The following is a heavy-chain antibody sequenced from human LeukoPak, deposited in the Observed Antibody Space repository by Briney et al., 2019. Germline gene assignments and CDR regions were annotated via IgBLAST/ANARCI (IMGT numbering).Heavy chain of an antibody. V-gene: IGHV3-48*03. J-gene: IGHJ4*02. Sequence: PGGSLRLSCVASGFTFSSYEMNCLRQSPGKGLEWVSYISGSGTTMYYADSVKGRFTISRDNAKNSLYLQMNSLRAEDTAIYYCARSVQWLPYWGQGPLVTVSS. CDR3: ARSVQWLPY. CDR2: ISGSGTTM. D-gene: IGHD6-19*01. CDR1: GFTFSSYE.